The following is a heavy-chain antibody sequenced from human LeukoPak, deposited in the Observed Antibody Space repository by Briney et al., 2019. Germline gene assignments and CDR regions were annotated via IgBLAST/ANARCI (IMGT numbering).Heavy chain of an antibody. CDR3: ARDPTAGTGSVLLTNYFDY. CDR1: GFTFSTYD. Sequence: PGGSLRLSCAASGFTFSTYDMNWVRQAPGKGLEWVSSISSSSSYIYYADSVKGRFTISRDNAKNSLYLQMNSLRAEDTAVYYCARDPTAGTGSVLLTNYFDYWGQGTLVTVSS. J-gene: IGHJ4*02. V-gene: IGHV3-21*01. CDR2: ISSSSSYI. D-gene: IGHD6-13*01.